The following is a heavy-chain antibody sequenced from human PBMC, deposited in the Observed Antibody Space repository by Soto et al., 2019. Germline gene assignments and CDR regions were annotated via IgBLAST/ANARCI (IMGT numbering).Heavy chain of an antibody. CDR3: ATRPRNYYYRMAV. CDR2: IIPIFGTA. V-gene: IGHV1-69*13. CDR1: GGTFSSYA. Sequence: ASVKVSCKASGGTFSSYAISWVRQAPGQGLEWMGGIIPIFGTANYAQKFQGRVTITADESTSTAYMELSSLRSEDTAVYYCATRPRNYYYRMAVWGQGTTVTVSS. J-gene: IGHJ6*02.